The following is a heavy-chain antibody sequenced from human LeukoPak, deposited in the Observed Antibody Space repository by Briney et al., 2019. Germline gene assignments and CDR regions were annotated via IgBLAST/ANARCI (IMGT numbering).Heavy chain of an antibody. D-gene: IGHD5-24*01. Sequence: SETLSLTCTVSGGSISSYYWSWIPQPPGKGLEWIGYIYYSGSTNYNPSLKSRVTISVDTSKNQFSLKLSSVTAADTAVYYCARATRGGWYFDLWGRGTLVTVSS. CDR3: ARATRGGWYFDL. V-gene: IGHV4-59*01. J-gene: IGHJ2*01. CDR1: GGSISSYY. CDR2: IYYSGST.